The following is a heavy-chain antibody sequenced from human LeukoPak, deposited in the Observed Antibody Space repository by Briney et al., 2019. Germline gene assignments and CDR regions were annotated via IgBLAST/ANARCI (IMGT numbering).Heavy chain of an antibody. J-gene: IGHJ4*02. Sequence: GGSLRLSCAASGFTFSSYSMNWVRQAPGKGLEWVSSISSSSSYIYYADSVKGRFTISRDNAKNSLYLQMNSLRAEDTAVYYCAGTETSYDYVWGSYRRWGQGPLVTVSS. CDR2: ISSSSSYI. V-gene: IGHV3-21*01. D-gene: IGHD3-16*02. CDR1: GFTFSSYS. CDR3: AGTETSYDYVWGSYRR.